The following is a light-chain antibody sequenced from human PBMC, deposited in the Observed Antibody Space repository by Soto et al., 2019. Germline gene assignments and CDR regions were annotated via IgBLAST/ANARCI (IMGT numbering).Light chain of an antibody. J-gene: IGKJ3*01. Sequence: VMTQSPPTLSVSPGERATLSCRASQSVSSDLAWYQQKPGQAPRLLIYGASTRATDVPARFSGGGSGTEFTLTISSLHSEDVAIYYCQQYNDWTTITFGPGTKVDIK. CDR2: GAS. CDR3: QQYNDWTTIT. V-gene: IGKV3-15*01. CDR1: QSVSSD.